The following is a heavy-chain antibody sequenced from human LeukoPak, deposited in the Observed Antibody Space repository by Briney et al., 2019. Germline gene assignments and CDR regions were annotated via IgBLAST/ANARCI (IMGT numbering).Heavy chain of an antibody. Sequence: GGSLRLSCAASGFTFSSYWMSWVRQAPGKGLEWVANIKQDGSEKYYVDSVKGRFTISRDNAKNSLYLQMNSLRAEDTAVYYCARVTTVVTPGPYYGMDVWGQGTTVTVSS. CDR2: IKQDGSEK. V-gene: IGHV3-7*03. CDR3: ARVTTVVTPGPYYGMDV. J-gene: IGHJ6*02. CDR1: GFTFSSYW. D-gene: IGHD4-17*01.